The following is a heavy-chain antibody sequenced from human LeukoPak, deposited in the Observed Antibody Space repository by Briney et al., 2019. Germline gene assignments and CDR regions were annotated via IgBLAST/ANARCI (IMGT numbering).Heavy chain of an antibody. CDR1: GGSISSYY. V-gene: IGHV4-59*08. Sequence: PSETLSLTCTVSGGSISSYYWSWIRQPPGKGLEWMGYIYYSGSTNYNPSLKSRVTISVDTSKNQVSLKLSSVTAADTAVYYCARQGDGGYFDYWGQGTLVTVSS. D-gene: IGHD4-23*01. CDR3: ARQGDGGYFDY. CDR2: IYYSGST. J-gene: IGHJ4*02.